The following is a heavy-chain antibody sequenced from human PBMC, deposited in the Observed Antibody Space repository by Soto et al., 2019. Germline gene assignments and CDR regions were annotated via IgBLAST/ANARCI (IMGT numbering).Heavy chain of an antibody. CDR2: ISGSGGST. V-gene: IGHV3-23*01. CDR3: APDTPDYDILTGYYLDY. J-gene: IGHJ4*02. Sequence: GESLKISCAASGFTFSSYAMSWVRQAPGKGLEWVSAISGSGGSTYYADSVKGRFTISRDNSKNTLYLQMNSLRAEDTAVYYCAPDTPDYDILTGYYLDYWGQGTLVTVSS. D-gene: IGHD3-9*01. CDR1: GFTFSSYA.